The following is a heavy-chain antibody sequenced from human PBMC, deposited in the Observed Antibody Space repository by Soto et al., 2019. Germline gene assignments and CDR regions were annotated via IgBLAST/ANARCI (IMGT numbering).Heavy chain of an antibody. Sequence: SETLSLTCTVSGDSISSASYFWGWIRQPPGKGLEWIGSIYHGGTTFYNPSLKSRITISVDTSNNQFSLKLTSVTAADTAVYYCARATTTSDDYYYGMDVWGQGTTVTVSS. V-gene: IGHV4-38-2*02. CDR2: IYHGGTT. CDR1: GDSISSASYF. D-gene: IGHD4-17*01. J-gene: IGHJ6*02. CDR3: ARATTTSDDYYYGMDV.